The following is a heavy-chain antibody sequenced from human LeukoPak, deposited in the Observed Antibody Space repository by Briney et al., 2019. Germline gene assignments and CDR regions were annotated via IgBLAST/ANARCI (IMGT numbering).Heavy chain of an antibody. Sequence: ASVKVSFKASGGTFSSYTISWVRQAPGQGLEWMGGIIPIFGTANYAQKFQGRVTITTDESTSTAYMELSSLRSEDTAVYYCASGTMVRGVIRYYFDYWGQGTLVTVSS. V-gene: IGHV1-69*05. CDR1: GGTFSSYT. CDR2: IIPIFGTA. CDR3: ASGTMVRGVIRYYFDY. D-gene: IGHD3-10*01. J-gene: IGHJ4*02.